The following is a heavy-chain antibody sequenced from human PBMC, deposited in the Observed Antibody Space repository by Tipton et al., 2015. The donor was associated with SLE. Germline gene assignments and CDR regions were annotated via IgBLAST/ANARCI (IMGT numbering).Heavy chain of an antibody. CDR2: INHSGSI. CDR1: GDSFSYYH. D-gene: IGHD3-10*01. Sequence: TLSLTCTVFGDSFSYYHWSWIRQTPGTGLEWIGEINHSGSITYNPSLESRVIILVDTTKKHFSPKLSSLTAADTAVYYCARQGYRSVFGYWAQGTLVTVSS. CDR3: ARQGYRSVFGY. J-gene: IGHJ4*02. V-gene: IGHV4-34*01.